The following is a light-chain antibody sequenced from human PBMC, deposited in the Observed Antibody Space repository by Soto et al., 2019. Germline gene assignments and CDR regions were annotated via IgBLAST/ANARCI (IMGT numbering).Light chain of an antibody. CDR1: QSVSSY. J-gene: IGKJ5*01. CDR2: DAS. Sequence: IVLTQSPATLSLSPGERATLSCRASQSVSSYLAWFQQKPGQAPRLLIYDASIRATGIPARFSGSGSETDFTLTISSLEPEDSAVYYCQQRAIWVTFGQGTRLEIK. CDR3: QQRAIWVT. V-gene: IGKV3-11*01.